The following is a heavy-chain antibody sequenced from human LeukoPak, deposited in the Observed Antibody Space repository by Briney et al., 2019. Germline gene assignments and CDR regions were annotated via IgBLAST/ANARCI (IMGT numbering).Heavy chain of an antibody. V-gene: IGHV3-74*01. Sequence: PGGSLRLSCAASGFPLSTYWMHWVRQAPGQGLVWVSRISGDGNNTNYADSVKGRFTISRDNAKNSLYLQMNSLRPEDTALYYCSTDPRLLIYWGHGTLVTVSS. CDR3: STDPRLLIY. J-gene: IGHJ4*01. CDR1: GFPLSTYW. CDR2: ISGDGNNT. D-gene: IGHD2-8*01.